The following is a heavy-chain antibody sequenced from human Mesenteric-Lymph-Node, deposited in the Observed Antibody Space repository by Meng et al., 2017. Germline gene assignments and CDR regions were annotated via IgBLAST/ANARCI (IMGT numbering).Heavy chain of an antibody. CDR1: GGAISTRGYY. V-gene: IGHV4-39*01. D-gene: IGHD1-14*01. CDR2: IHSSGST. J-gene: IGHJ4*02. CDR3: ARHHHSPTFDY. Sequence: PRLQHSSAGLVSPAEALSLLCSVSGGAISTRGYYWGWIRQPPGKGLEWIGYIHSSGSTYYTSSLKSRVSISVDTSKNQFSLKLSSVTAADTAVYYCARHHHSPTFDYWGQGTLVTVSS.